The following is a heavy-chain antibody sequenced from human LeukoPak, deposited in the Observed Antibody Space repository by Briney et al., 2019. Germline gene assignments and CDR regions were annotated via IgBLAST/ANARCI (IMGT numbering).Heavy chain of an antibody. CDR2: INPEKRDT. Sequence: APVKVSCKASGYTFTGYAIHWVRQAPGQGLEWMGWINPEKRDTGYAHKFQGRVTMTSDTSISTAYMELSSPRSDDTAVYYCAKKVRGPSHPLDFWGQGTLVTVPS. V-gene: IGHV1-2*02. D-gene: IGHD5-12*01. CDR3: AKKVRGPSHPLDF. CDR1: GYTFTGYA. J-gene: IGHJ4*02.